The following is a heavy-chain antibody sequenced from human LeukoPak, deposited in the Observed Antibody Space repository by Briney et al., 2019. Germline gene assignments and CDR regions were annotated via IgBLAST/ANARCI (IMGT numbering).Heavy chain of an antibody. CDR3: ARERYSYGYSYYDGMDV. CDR2: IYSGGST. CDR1: GFTVSSNY. J-gene: IGHJ6*01. D-gene: IGHD5-18*01. Sequence: GGSLRLSCAASGFTVSSNYMSWVRQPPGKGLEWVAVIYSGGSTYYADSVKGRFTISRDNSKNTLYLQMKSLRAEDTGVYYCARERYSYGYSYYDGMDVWGKGTTVTVPS. V-gene: IGHV3-53*01.